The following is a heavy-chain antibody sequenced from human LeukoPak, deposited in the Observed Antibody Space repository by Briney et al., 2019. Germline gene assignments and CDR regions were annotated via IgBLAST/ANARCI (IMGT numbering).Heavy chain of an antibody. CDR3: ARFYDNIYYYYGMDV. D-gene: IGHD3-9*01. CDR1: GGSFSGYY. V-gene: IGHV4-34*01. CDR2: INHSGST. Sequence: SETLSLTCAVYGGSFSGYYWSWIRQPPGKGLEWIGEINHSGSTNYNPSLKSRVTISVDTSKNQFSLKLSSVTAADTAVYYCARFYDNIYYYYGMDVWGRGTTVTVSS. J-gene: IGHJ6*02.